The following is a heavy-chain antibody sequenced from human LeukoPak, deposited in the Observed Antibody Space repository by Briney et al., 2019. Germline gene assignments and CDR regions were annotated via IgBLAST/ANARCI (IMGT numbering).Heavy chain of an antibody. CDR2: ITTSGPTI. Sequence: LTLPCSPSGFTFSSYEMIWLRQARGKGLEWVSYITTSGPTIYYADSVKGRFTISRDNAKNSLYLRMNSLRAEDTAVYYCARGEDYGTNSFDYWGQGTLVTVSS. D-gene: IGHD4-17*01. CDR3: ARGEDYGTNSFDY. J-gene: IGHJ4*02. V-gene: IGHV3-48*03. CDR1: GFTFSSYE.